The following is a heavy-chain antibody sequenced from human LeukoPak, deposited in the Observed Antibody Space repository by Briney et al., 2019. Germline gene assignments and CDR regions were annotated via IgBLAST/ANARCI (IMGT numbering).Heavy chain of an antibody. J-gene: IGHJ4*02. V-gene: IGHV3-48*03. Sequence: QPGGSLRLSCAASGFTFRNYDMNWVRQAPGKGLEWVSFIGSSGSPIYYADSVKGRFTIPRDNAKNSLYLQMSSLRVEDTAVYYCARGPAGDPFDHWGQGTLVTVSS. CDR1: GFTFRNYD. D-gene: IGHD3-16*01. CDR2: IGSSGSPI. CDR3: ARGPAGDPFDH.